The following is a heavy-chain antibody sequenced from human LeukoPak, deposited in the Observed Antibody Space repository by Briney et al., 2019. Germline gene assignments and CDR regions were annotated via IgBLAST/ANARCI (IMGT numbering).Heavy chain of an antibody. Sequence: SETLSLTCTVSGGSISSGGHYWSWIRQHPGKGLEWIGYIYYSGSTYYNPSLKSRVTISVDTSKNQFSLKLSSVTAADTAVYYCARTYGDSNYFDYWGQGTLVTVSS. V-gene: IGHV4-31*03. CDR2: IYYSGST. CDR1: GGSISSGGHY. D-gene: IGHD4-17*01. CDR3: ARTYGDSNYFDY. J-gene: IGHJ4*02.